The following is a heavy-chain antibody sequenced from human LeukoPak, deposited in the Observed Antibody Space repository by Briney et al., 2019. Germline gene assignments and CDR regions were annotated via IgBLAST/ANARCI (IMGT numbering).Heavy chain of an antibody. CDR3: AKGGYCSSTSCYTSWFDP. J-gene: IGHJ5*02. CDR2: ISGSGGST. D-gene: IGHD2-2*02. V-gene: IGHV3-23*01. CDR1: GFTFSSYA. Sequence: PGGSLRLSCAASGFTFSSYAMSWVRQAPGKGLEWVSAISGSGGSTYYADSVKGRFTISRDNSKNTLYLQMNSLRAEDTAVYHCAKGGYCSSTSCYTSWFDPWGQGTLVTVSS.